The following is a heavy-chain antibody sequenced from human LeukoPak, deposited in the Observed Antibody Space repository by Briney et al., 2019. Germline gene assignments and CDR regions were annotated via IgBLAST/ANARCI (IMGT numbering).Heavy chain of an antibody. CDR3: ARERGYCSSTSCYSPYYYYYMDV. Sequence: PGGSLRLSCAASGFTFSSYSMNWVRQAPGKGLEWVSSISSSSSYIYYADSVKGRFTISRDNAKNSLYLQMNSLRAEDTAVYYCARERGYCSSTSCYSPYYYYYMDVWGKGTTVTVSS. D-gene: IGHD2-2*01. V-gene: IGHV3-21*01. J-gene: IGHJ6*03. CDR2: ISSSSSYI. CDR1: GFTFSSYS.